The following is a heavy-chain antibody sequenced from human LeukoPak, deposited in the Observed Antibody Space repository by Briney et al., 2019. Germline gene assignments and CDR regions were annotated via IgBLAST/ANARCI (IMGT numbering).Heavy chain of an antibody. V-gene: IGHV4-59*08. D-gene: IGHD7-27*01. Sequence: GSLRLSCAASGFTFSSYEMNWVRQASGKGLEWVGSIYYTGSTNYNPSLKSRVTISVDTSKNQFSLKLSSVTAADTAVYYCARVGLTGDPPYYYYMDVWGKGTTVTISS. CDR2: IYYTGST. CDR1: GFTFSSYE. CDR3: ARVGLTGDPPYYYYMDV. J-gene: IGHJ6*03.